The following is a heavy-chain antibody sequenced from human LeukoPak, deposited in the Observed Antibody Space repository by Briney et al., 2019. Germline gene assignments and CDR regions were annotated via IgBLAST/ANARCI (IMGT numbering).Heavy chain of an antibody. CDR1: GYSISSVYY. V-gene: IGHV4-38-2*01. CDR3: ARMGSMSLLLGGFDY. CDR2: IYHSGST. Sequence: SESLSLTCAVSGYSISSVYYWGWIRQPPGKGLEWIGSIYHSGSTYYNPSLKSRVTISVDTSKNQFSLKLSSVTAADTAVYYCARMGSMSLLLGGFDYWGQGTLVTVSS. J-gene: IGHJ4*02. D-gene: IGHD2-15*01.